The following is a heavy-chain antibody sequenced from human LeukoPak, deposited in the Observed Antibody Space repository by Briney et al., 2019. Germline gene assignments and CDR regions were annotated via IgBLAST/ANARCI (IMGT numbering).Heavy chain of an antibody. V-gene: IGHV5-51*01. CDR2: IHPGDSST. CDR3: ARRQCSGGSCYYFDS. CDR1: GYNFSNYW. D-gene: IGHD2-15*01. Sequence: GESLKISCKGFGYNFSNYWIGWVRQMPGKGLEWMGIIHPGDSSTRYSPSLRVQVTILSDKSINTAYLQWSSLKASDTAMYYCARRQCSGGSCYYFDSWGQGTLVTVSS. J-gene: IGHJ4*02.